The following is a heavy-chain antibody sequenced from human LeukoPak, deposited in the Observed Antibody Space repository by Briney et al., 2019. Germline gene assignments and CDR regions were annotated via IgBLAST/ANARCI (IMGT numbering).Heavy chain of an antibody. Sequence: ASVKVSCKASGYTFTSYDINWVRQATGQGLEWMGWMNPNSGNTGYAQKFQGRVTMTRNTSISTAYMELSSLRSEDTAVYYCARDLGYGSYYYYYMDVWGKGTTVTVSS. CDR1: GYTFTSYD. V-gene: IGHV1-8*01. CDR3: ARDLGYGSYYYYYMDV. J-gene: IGHJ6*03. D-gene: IGHD3-10*01. CDR2: MNPNSGNT.